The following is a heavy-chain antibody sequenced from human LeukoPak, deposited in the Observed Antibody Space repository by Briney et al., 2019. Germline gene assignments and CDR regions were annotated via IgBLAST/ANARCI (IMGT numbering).Heavy chain of an antibody. D-gene: IGHD6-13*01. CDR3: ATSAGTTYYYGMDV. CDR1: GFTFADYA. CDR2: ISWNSGSI. Sequence: GGSLRLSCAASGFTFADYAMHWVRQAPGKGLEWVSGISWNSGSIGYADSVKGRFTISRDNAKNSLYLQMNSLRAEDTALYYCATSAGTTYYYGMDVWGQGTTVTVSS. J-gene: IGHJ6*02. V-gene: IGHV3-9*01.